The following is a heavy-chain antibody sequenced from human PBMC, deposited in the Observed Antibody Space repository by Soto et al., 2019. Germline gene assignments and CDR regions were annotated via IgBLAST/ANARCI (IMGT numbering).Heavy chain of an antibody. Sequence: QVQLQESGPGLVKPSQTLSLTCTVSGGSISNGAFYWTWIRQHPGKGLEWIGYIYYSGDTQYNPSLKSRLTISLDTSKNQFPLKLNSVAAADTAVYYCARVESASWFDYWGQGTLVTVSS. D-gene: IGHD2-2*01. CDR3: ARVESASWFDY. J-gene: IGHJ4*02. CDR1: GGSISNGAFY. CDR2: IYYSGDT. V-gene: IGHV4-31*03.